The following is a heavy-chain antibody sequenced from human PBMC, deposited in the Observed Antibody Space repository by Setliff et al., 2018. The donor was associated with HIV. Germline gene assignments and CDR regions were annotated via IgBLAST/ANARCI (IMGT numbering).Heavy chain of an antibody. CDR3: ASGSRSPLVNKFRVTPAFDY. Sequence: PSETLSLTCAVYGGSFSGHYWSWIRQTPGKGLEWIGDISHSGSTNYNPSLKSRVTISVDTSKNQFSLRLTSVTAADTAVYFCASGSRSPLVNKFRVTPAFDYWGQGTRVTSPQ. CDR1: GGSFSGHY. CDR2: ISHSGST. J-gene: IGHJ4*01. V-gene: IGHV4-34*01. D-gene: IGHD2-21*02.